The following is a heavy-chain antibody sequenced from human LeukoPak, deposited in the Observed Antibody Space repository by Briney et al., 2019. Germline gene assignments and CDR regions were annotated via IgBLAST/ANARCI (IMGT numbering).Heavy chain of an antibody. D-gene: IGHD1-26*01. J-gene: IGHJ4*02. Sequence: SGTLSLTCAVSGGSISSSNWWSWVRQPPGKALEWIGNIFYSGSTYYSPSLKSRVTISLDTSRNQFSLKPSSVTAADTAVYYCARDPISVGGDGDWGQGTLVTVSS. CDR3: ARDPISVGGDGD. V-gene: IGHV4-4*02. CDR2: IFYSGST. CDR1: GGSISSSNW.